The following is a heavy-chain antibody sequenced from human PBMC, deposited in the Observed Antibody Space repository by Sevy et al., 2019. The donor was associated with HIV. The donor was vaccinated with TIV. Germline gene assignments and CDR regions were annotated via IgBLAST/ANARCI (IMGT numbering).Heavy chain of an antibody. CDR1: GFIFSSYD. Sequence: GGSLRLSCAASGFIFSSYDMNWVRQAPGKGLQWVSSISLSNTSMYYVDSVNGRFSISRDNARNSLSLQMNSLRAEDTAVYYCARSGYNYRGIDYWGQGTLVTVSS. D-gene: IGHD5-12*01. CDR3: ARSGYNYRGIDY. CDR2: ISLSNTSM. V-gene: IGHV3-21*01. J-gene: IGHJ4*02.